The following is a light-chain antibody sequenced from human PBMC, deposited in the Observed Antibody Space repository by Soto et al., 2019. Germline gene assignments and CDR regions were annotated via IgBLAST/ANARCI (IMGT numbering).Light chain of an antibody. J-gene: IGLJ1*01. CDR2: DVS. V-gene: IGLV2-14*03. Sequence: QSALTQPASVSGSPGQSITISCTGTSSDVGGYNYVSWYQHHPGNAPKLLIYDVSTRPSGVSNRFSGSKSGNTASLTISGLQAEGEADYYCSSYTRSSTRVFGTETKLTVL. CDR3: SSYTRSSTRV. CDR1: SSDVGGYNY.